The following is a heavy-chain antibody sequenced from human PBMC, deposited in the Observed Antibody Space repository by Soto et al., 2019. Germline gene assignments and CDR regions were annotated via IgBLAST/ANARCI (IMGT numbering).Heavy chain of an antibody. CDR1: GYTLKTYY. D-gene: IGHD2-21*02. V-gene: IGHV1-46*02. CDR3: ARGGHIAVVTASFDY. CDR2: IHPSGGGS. Sequence: ASVKVSCKSSGYTLKTYYLHWVRQAPGQGLEWMGIIHPSGGGSTYAQKFLGRVTMTRDTSTSTVFMELSSLRSADTAVYYCARGGHIAVVTASFDYWGQGTLVTVSS. J-gene: IGHJ4*02.